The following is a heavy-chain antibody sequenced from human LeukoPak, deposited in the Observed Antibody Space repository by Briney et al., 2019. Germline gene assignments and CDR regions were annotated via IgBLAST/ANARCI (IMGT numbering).Heavy chain of an antibody. CDR3: ARDWGNIVVVPAAIGWFDP. V-gene: IGHV1-2*02. CDR1: GYRFTKYG. J-gene: IGHJ5*02. D-gene: IGHD2-2*01. Sequence: ASVRVSCKTSGYRFTKYGISWVRQAPGQGLEWMGWINPNSGGTNYAQKFQGRVIMTRDTSISTAYMELSRLRSDDTAVYYCARDWGNIVVVPAAIGWFDPWGQGTLVTVSS. CDR2: INPNSGGT.